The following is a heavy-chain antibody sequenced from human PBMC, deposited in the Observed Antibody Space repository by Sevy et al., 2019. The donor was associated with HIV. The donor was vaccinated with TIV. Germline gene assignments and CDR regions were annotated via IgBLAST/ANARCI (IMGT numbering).Heavy chain of an antibody. D-gene: IGHD6-13*01. V-gene: IGHV3-33*01. CDR1: GFTFRKYG. CDR2: IWWDGSEK. CDR3: VRDPQINDIAESGIIH. J-gene: IGHJ4*02. Sequence: GGSLRLSCAASGFTFRKYGMHWVRQAPGKGLKWVSVIWWDGSEKYYADSVKGRFTISRDNSEDTMYLQMRSLRADDTAVYYCVRDPQINDIAESGIIHWGQGTLVTVSS.